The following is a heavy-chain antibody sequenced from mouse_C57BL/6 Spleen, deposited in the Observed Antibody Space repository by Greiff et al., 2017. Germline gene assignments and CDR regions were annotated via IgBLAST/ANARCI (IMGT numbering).Heavy chain of an antibody. D-gene: IGHD2-3*01. CDR1: GFTFSSYA. CDR3: ARVGWLLLWYFDV. Sequence: EVKLMESGGGLVKPGGSLKLSCAASGFTFSSYAMSWVRQTPEKRLEWVATISDGGSYTYYPDNVKGRFTISRDNANNNLYLQMSHLKSEDTAMYYCARVGWLLLWYFDVWGTGTTVTVSS. V-gene: IGHV5-4*03. J-gene: IGHJ1*03. CDR2: ISDGGSYT.